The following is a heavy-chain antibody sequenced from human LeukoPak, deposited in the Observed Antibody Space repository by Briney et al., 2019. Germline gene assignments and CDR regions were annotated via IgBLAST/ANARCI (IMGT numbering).Heavy chain of an antibody. V-gene: IGHV2-5*02. CDR3: AQSKYYYGSSGYDFDC. D-gene: IGHD3-22*01. CDR1: GFSLGTSGGG. Sequence: SGPALVKPTQTLTLTCTFSGFSLGTSGGGVDWIRQPPGKALEWLAVSYWDDDKRYSPSLKSRLTITKDTSKNQVVLTMTNMDPVDTAPYYCAQSKYYYGSSGYDFDCWGQGTLVTVSS. CDR2: SYWDDDK. J-gene: IGHJ4*02.